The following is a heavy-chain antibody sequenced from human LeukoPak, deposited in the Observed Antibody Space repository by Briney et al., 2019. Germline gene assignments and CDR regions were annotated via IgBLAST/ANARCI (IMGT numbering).Heavy chain of an antibody. D-gene: IGHD6-6*01. J-gene: IGHJ4*02. CDR1: GGSISSYY. V-gene: IGHV4-4*07. CDR2: IYTSGST. Sequence: SETLSLTCTVSGGSISSYYWSWIRQPAGKGLEWIGRIYTSGSTNYNPSLKSRVTISVDTSKNQFSLKLSSVTAADTAVYYCARVLVSSSSYYFDYWGQGTLVTVSS. CDR3: ARVLVSSSSYYFDY.